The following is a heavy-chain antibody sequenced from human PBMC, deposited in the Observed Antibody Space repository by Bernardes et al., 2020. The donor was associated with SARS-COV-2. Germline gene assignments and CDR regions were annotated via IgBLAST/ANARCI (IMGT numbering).Heavy chain of an antibody. CDR3: TTGGLV. J-gene: IGHJ6*02. V-gene: IGHV3-15*01. CDR1: GFTLSNVW. CDR2: TKSKTDGGTT. Sequence: GRSLRLSCLVAGFTLSNVWTSWVRQAHGKGLEWVGRTKSKTDGGTTNYAAPVKGRFTIPRDDSKITLYLQMNSLKTEDTAVYYCTTGGLVWGQGTTVTVSS.